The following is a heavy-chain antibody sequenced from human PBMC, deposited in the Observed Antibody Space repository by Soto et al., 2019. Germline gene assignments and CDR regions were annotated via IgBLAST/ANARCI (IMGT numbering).Heavy chain of an antibody. CDR3: AKRLSGYSSSWYGAFDI. CDR2: ISGSGGST. J-gene: IGHJ3*02. CDR1: GFTFGSYA. D-gene: IGHD6-13*01. V-gene: IGHV3-23*01. Sequence: VGSLRVSCAASGFTFGSYAMSWVRQAPGKGLEWVSAISGSGGSTYYADSVKGRFTNSRDNSKNTLYLQMNSLRAEDTAVYYCAKRLSGYSSSWYGAFDIWGQGTIVTVSS.